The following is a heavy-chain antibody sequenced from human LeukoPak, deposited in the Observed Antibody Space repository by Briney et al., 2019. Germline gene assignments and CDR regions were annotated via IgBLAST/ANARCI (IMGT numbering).Heavy chain of an antibody. J-gene: IGHJ4*02. CDR1: GFTFGKYW. CDR3: VRVWGHSGYDYFPFDY. Sequence: GGSLRLSCVASGFTFGKYWMSWVRQAPGKGLEWVANIKLDGSEKYYVDSVKGRFTISRDNAKNSLYLQMYSLRAEDTAMYYCVRVWGHSGYDYFPFDYWGQGTLVTVSS. CDR2: IKLDGSEK. D-gene: IGHD5-12*01. V-gene: IGHV3-7*01.